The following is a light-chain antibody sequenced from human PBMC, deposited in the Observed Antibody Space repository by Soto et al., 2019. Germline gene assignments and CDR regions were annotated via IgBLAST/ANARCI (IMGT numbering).Light chain of an antibody. CDR2: DVS. J-gene: IGLJ1*01. V-gene: IGLV2-14*01. CDR3: SSYTSSSTLV. CDR1: SNDVGGYNY. Sequence: QSALTQPASVSGSPGQSNTISCTGTSNDVGGYNYVSWYQQHPGKAPKLMIYDVSNRPSGVSNRFSGSKSGNTASLTISGLQAEDEADYYCSSYTSSSTLVFGTGTKLTVL.